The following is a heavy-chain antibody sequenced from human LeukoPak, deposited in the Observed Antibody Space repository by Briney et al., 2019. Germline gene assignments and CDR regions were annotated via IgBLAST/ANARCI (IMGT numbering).Heavy chain of an antibody. CDR2: ITAYNGNR. CDR3: ARDNDKVVDH. D-gene: IGHD1-1*01. CDR1: GYTFSNYG. V-gene: IGHV1-18*01. Sequence: AASVKVSCKTSGYTFSNYGISWVRQAPGQGLEWMGWITAYNGNRLYAQRFQGRITLTTDTSTSTSYMELRSLEYDDTAIYYCARDNDKVVDHWGQGTPVTVSS. J-gene: IGHJ4*01.